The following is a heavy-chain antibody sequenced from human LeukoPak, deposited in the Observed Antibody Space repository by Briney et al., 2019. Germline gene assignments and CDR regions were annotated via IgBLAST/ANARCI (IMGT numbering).Heavy chain of an antibody. CDR2: ISGSTSNV. J-gene: IGHJ4*02. Sequence: GGSLRLSCVASGFTFSDYNMNWVRQAPGKGLEWISFISGSTSNVYYADSVKGRFTVSRDNSKYSLYLQMKSLRVEDTAVYFCAREEGYTYGYGDYWGQGTLVTVSS. D-gene: IGHD5-18*01. V-gene: IGHV3-48*04. CDR3: AREEGYTYGYGDY. CDR1: GFTFSDYN.